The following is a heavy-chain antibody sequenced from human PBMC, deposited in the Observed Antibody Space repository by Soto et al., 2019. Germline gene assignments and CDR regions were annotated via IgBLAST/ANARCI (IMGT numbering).Heavy chain of an antibody. CDR3: ARGRDIVVVVAASQVWDYGMDV. Sequence: ASVKVSCKASGGTFSSYAISWVRQAPGQGLEWMGGIIPIFGTANYAQKFQGRVTITADESTSTAYMELSSLRSEDTAVYYCARGRDIVVVVAASQVWDYGMDVWGQGTTVTVSS. D-gene: IGHD2-15*01. V-gene: IGHV1-69*13. CDR2: IIPIFGTA. CDR1: GGTFSSYA. J-gene: IGHJ6*02.